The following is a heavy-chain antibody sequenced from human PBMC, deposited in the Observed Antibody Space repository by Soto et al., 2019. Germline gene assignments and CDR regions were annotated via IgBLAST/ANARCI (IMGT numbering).Heavy chain of an antibody. CDR3: ARGWVYYVEQNWFDP. V-gene: IGHV4-31*03. CDR2: IYYSGST. J-gene: IGHJ5*02. D-gene: IGHD3-3*01. CDR1: GGYISSGGYY. Sequence: QVQLQESGPGLVKPSQTLSLTCTVSGGYISSGGYYWSWIRQHPGKGLEWIGYIYYSGSTYYNPSLKSRVTISVDTSKNQYSLKLSSVTAADTAVYYCARGWVYYVEQNWFDPWGQGTLVTVSS.